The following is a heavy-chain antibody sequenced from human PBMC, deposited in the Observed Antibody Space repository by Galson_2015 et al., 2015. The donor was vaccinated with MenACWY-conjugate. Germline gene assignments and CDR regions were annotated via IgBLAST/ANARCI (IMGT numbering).Heavy chain of an antibody. CDR2: IFHTGST. CDR1: GYSISSGYY. J-gene: IGHJ5*02. D-gene: IGHD2-2*01. CDR3: ARDAGFVVPEAVGLNWFDP. V-gene: IGHV4-38-2*02. Sequence: SETLSLTCTVSGYSISSGYYWGWIRQPPGKGLEWIGNIFHTGSTYYNPSLRGRVAMSADTSKNQFSLKLSSVTAADTAVYYCARDAGFVVPEAVGLNWFDPWGQGTLVTVSS.